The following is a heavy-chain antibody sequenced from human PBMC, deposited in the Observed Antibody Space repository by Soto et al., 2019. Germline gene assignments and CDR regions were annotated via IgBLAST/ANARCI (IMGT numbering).Heavy chain of an antibody. Sequence: PGGSLRLSCAASGFTFSSYGMHWVRQAPGKGLEWVAVIWYDGSNKYYADSVKGRFTISRDNTKNSLYLEMNNVRTEDTALYYCAKVGSFAVVEFEHWGQGTQVTVSS. J-gene: IGHJ4*02. CDR2: IWYDGSNK. CDR3: AKVGSFAVVEFEH. D-gene: IGHD3-3*01. V-gene: IGHV3-33*03. CDR1: GFTFSSYG.